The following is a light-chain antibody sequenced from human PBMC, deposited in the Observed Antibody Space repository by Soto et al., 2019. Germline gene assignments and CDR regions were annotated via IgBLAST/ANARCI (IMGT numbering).Light chain of an antibody. CDR2: GAS. CDR3: QHYGSSPYT. CDR1: QSVSSSY. Sequence: EIVLTQSPGTLSLSPGERATLSCRASQSVSSSYLAWYQQKPGQAPRLLIYGASSRATGIPDRFSGSGSQTDFTLTISILEPEDFAVYYCQHYGSSPYTFGQGTKLEIK. V-gene: IGKV3-20*01. J-gene: IGKJ2*01.